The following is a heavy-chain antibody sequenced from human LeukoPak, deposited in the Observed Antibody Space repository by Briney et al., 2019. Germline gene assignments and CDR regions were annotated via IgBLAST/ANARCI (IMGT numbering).Heavy chain of an antibody. J-gene: IGHJ4*02. CDR3: AKDKAIYYDSSGYLDY. D-gene: IGHD3-22*01. CDR2: ISWNSGSI. CDR1: GFTFDDYA. Sequence: GGSLRLSCAASGFTFDDYAMHWVRHAPGKGLEWVSGISWNSGSIGYADSVKGRFTISRDNAKNSLNLQMNSLRAEDTALYYCAKDKAIYYDSSGYLDYWGQGTLVTVSS. V-gene: IGHV3-9*01.